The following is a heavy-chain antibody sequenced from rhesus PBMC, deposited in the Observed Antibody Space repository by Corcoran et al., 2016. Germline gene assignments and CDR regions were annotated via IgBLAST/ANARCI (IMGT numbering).Heavy chain of an antibody. CDR3: ARYLIIPYNRFDV. CDR1: GCSFIRYC. Sequence: QVQLQESGPGLVKPSATLSLTCAVSGCSFIRYCWRWIRQPPGPGLEWIGEVNGNSGITNYNPSLKSLVTISKDASKTQFSLKLSSVTAADTAVYYCARYLIIPYNRFDVWGPGVLVTVSS. J-gene: IGHJ5-1*01. CDR2: VNGNSGIT. V-gene: IGHV4-80*01. D-gene: IGHD3-22*01.